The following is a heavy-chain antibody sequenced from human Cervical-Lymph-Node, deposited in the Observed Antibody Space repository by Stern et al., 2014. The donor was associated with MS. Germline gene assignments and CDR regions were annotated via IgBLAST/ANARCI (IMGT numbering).Heavy chain of an antibody. J-gene: IGHJ4*02. D-gene: IGHD3-10*01. CDR1: GYIFTSFY. CDR3: ARSQIKGIPFDF. Sequence: VQLVESGAEVRKPETSVKLSCKASGYIFTSFYIHWVRQTPGQGLELLGRINPSSGSTKYAQKFRGRVTLTRDTSSNTTYMELRRLTSDDTAIYYCARSQIKGIPFDFWGQGSLVTVSS. V-gene: IGHV1-2*06. CDR2: INPSSGST.